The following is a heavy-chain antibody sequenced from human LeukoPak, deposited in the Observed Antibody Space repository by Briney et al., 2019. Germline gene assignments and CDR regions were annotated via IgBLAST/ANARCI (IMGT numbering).Heavy chain of an antibody. Sequence: GGSLRLSCAASGFTFSGSAMHWIRQASGKGLEWVGGIRSKANSYATAYAASVKGRFTISRDDSKNTAYLQMNSLKTEDTAVYYCTRHGLAPGITGVDVWGKGTTVTVSS. V-gene: IGHV3-73*01. J-gene: IGHJ6*04. CDR1: GFTFSGSA. CDR3: TRHGLAPGITGVDV. CDR2: IRSKANSYAT. D-gene: IGHD1-20*01.